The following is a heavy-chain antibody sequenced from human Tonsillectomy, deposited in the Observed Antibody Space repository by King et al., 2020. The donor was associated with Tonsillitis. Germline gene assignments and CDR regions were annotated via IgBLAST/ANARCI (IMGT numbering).Heavy chain of an antibody. CDR1: GFTFSNAW. CDR3: TTVRYDSCGYPDY. D-gene: IGHD3-22*01. CDR2: IKSKTDGGTT. J-gene: IGHJ4*02. Sequence: VQLVESGGGLVKPGGSLRLSCAASGFTFSNAWMSWVRQAPGKGLEWVGRIKSKTDGGTTDYAAPVKGRFTISRDDSKNTLYLQMNSLKTEDTAVYYCTTVRYDSCGYPDYWGQGTLVTVSS. V-gene: IGHV3-15*01.